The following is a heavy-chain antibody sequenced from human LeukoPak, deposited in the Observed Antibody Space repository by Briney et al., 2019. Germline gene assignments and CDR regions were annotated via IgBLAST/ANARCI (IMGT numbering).Heavy chain of an antibody. J-gene: IGHJ4*02. CDR2: IYTSGST. D-gene: IGHD2-15*01. Sequence: SQTLSLTCTVSGGSISSGSYYWSWIRQPAGKGLEWIGRIYTSGSTNYNPSLKSRVTISVDTSKNQFSLKLSSVTAADTAVYYCARDSRDSDPKPFDCWGQGTLVTVSS. CDR1: GGSISSGSYY. CDR3: ARDSRDSDPKPFDC. V-gene: IGHV4-61*02.